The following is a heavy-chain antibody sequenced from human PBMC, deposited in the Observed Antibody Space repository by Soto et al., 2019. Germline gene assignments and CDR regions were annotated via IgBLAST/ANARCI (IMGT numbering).Heavy chain of an antibody. CDR3: ARGRGLYNSVRSQLDY. CDR1: GDTFSRYT. J-gene: IGHJ4*02. Sequence: QVQLVQSGAEVKKPGSSVRVSCKTSGDTFSRYTVNWVRQAPRQGLEWMGGIIPRFGTTNYAPTVQDRVTITADESMNTVYMELSSLRSEDTALYYCARGRGLYNSVRSQLDYWGQGTLVTVSS. V-gene: IGHV1-69*01. D-gene: IGHD1-1*01. CDR2: IIPRFGTT.